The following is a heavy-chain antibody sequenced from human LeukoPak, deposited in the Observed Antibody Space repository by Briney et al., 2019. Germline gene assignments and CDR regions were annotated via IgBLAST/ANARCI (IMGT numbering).Heavy chain of an antibody. Sequence: GGSLRLSCAASGFTFSSYSMNWVRQAPGKGLEWVSHITASGTAMFYADSVKGRFTISRDNAKNSLYLQMNSLRDEDTAVYYCARDRGGYYGMDVWGQGTTVTVSS. J-gene: IGHJ6*01. CDR2: ITASGTAM. CDR1: GFTFSSYS. D-gene: IGHD2-15*01. CDR3: ARDRGGYYGMDV. V-gene: IGHV3-48*02.